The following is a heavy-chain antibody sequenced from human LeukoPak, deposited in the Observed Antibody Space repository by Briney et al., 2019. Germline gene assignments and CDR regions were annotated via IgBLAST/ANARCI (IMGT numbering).Heavy chain of an antibody. Sequence: PSETLSLTCVMYDGSFSGYYWSWIRQSPGKGLEWIGEINGDVNLNESPNYNPSLKSRVTMSVDTSKRHFSLKVTSVTAADTAVYYCARRQLLWAANDYWGQGTLVTVSS. CDR3: ARRQLLWAANDY. V-gene: IGHV4-34*01. CDR1: DGSFSGYY. CDR2: INGDVNLNESP. J-gene: IGHJ4*02. D-gene: IGHD2/OR15-2a*01.